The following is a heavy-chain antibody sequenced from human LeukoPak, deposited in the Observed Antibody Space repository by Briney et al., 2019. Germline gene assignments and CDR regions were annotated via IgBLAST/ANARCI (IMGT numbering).Heavy chain of an antibody. CDR2: IYYSGST. D-gene: IGHD5-18*01. V-gene: IGHV4-39*01. CDR1: GGSISSSSYY. CDR3: ARKTGYTYGLRGENYYYYYMDV. Sequence: SETLSLTCTVSGGSISSSSYYWGWIRQPPGKGLEWIGSIYYSGSTYYNPSLKSRVTISVDTSKNQFSLKLSSVTAADTAVYYCARKTGYTYGLRGENYYYYYMDVWGKGTTVTASS. J-gene: IGHJ6*03.